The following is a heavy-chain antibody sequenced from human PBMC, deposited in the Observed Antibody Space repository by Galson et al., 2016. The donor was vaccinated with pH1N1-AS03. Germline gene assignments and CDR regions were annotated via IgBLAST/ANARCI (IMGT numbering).Heavy chain of an antibody. CDR2: ISTHNGDT. J-gene: IGHJ3*01. D-gene: IGHD1-14*01. V-gene: IGHV1-18*01. Sequence: SVKVSCKVSGYTFTAYGVSWVRQAPGQGLQWMGWISTHNGDTNYAQNFHGRVTLTTDTSTSTVYLELRSLQSDDTAVYYCAREGFRRRLLPPGAFDVWGQGTMLTVSS. CDR1: GYTFTAYG. CDR3: AREGFRRRLLPPGAFDV.